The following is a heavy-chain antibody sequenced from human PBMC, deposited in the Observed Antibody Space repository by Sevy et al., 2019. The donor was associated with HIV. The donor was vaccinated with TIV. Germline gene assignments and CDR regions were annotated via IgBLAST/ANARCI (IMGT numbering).Heavy chain of an antibody. J-gene: IGHJ5*02. Sequence: ASVKVSCKASGGTFSSYAISWVRQAPGQGLEWMGGIIPIFGTANYAQKFQGRVTITADESTSTAYMELSSLRSEDTAVDYWAREGPDIGWYSNWFDPWGQGTLVTVSS. V-gene: IGHV1-69*13. CDR1: GGTFSSYA. CDR2: IIPIFGTA. D-gene: IGHD6-19*01. CDR3: AREGPDIGWYSNWFDP.